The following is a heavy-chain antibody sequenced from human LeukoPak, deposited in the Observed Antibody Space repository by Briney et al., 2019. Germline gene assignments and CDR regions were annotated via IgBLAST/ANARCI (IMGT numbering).Heavy chain of an antibody. Sequence: PSQTLSLTCTVSGGSISSGGDYWRWIRQHPGKGLEWIGYIYYSGSNYYNPSLKSRVTISVHTSKNQFSLKLSSVPAADPAVYYCARDDRMDAYHRFDPWGQGTLVTVSS. J-gene: IGHJ5*02. CDR1: GGSISSGGDY. CDR2: IYYSGSN. CDR3: ARDDRMDAYHRFDP. V-gene: IGHV4-31*03. D-gene: IGHD2-2*01.